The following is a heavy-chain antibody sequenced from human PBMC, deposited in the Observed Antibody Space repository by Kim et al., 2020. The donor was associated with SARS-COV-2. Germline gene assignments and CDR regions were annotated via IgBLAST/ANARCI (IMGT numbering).Heavy chain of an antibody. V-gene: IGHV1-18*01. D-gene: IGHD3-22*01. Sequence: YAQKLQGRVTMTTDTSASAAYMELRSLRSDDTAVYYCARGPGDSSGYLDYWGQGTLVTVSS. J-gene: IGHJ4*02. CDR3: ARGPGDSSGYLDY.